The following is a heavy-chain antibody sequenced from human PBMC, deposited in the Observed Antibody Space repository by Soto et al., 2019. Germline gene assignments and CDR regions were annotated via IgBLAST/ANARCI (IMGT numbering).Heavy chain of an antibody. J-gene: IGHJ6*02. Sequence: SETLSLTCPVSGDSIRSSSYYWGWIRQPPGKGLEWIGSIYYSGSTYYNPSLKSRVTISVDTSKNQFSLKLSSVTAADTAVYYCARVNYDFWSGYYRYYYYGMDVWGQGTTVT. CDR2: IYYSGST. CDR3: ARVNYDFWSGYYRYYYYGMDV. CDR1: GDSIRSSSYY. V-gene: IGHV4-39*01. D-gene: IGHD3-3*01.